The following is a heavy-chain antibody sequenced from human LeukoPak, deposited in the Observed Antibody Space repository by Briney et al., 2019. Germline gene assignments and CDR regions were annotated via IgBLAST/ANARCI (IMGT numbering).Heavy chain of an antibody. V-gene: IGHV1-46*01. CDR2: INPSGGNT. J-gene: IGHJ3*02. D-gene: IGHD3-16*01. CDR3: ASNKPGELGPFDI. CDR1: GYTFTSYY. Sequence: ASVKVSCKASGYTFTSYYMHWVRQAPGQGLEWMGIINPSGGNTGYAQKFQGRVTVTRDTSTSTVYMELSSLRSEDTAVYYCASNKPGELGPFDIWGQGTMVTVSS.